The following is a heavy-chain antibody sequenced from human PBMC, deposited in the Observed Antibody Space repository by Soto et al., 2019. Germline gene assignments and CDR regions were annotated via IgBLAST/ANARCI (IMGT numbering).Heavy chain of an antibody. J-gene: IGHJ3*02. CDR2: INAGNGNT. CDR3: ARAHQWLVPVDAFDI. D-gene: IGHD6-19*01. V-gene: IGHV1-3*01. Sequence: QVQLVQSGAEVKKPGASVKVSCKASGYTFTSYAMHWVRQAPGQRLEWMGWINAGNGNTKYSQKFQGRVTITRDTSASTAYMELSSLRSEDTAVYYCARAHQWLVPVDAFDIWGQGTMVTVSS. CDR1: GYTFTSYA.